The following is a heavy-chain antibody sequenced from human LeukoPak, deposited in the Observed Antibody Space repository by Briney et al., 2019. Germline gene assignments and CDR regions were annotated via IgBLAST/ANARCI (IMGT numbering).Heavy chain of an antibody. CDR3: AADYQAAGDLDY. D-gene: IGHD3-10*01. CDR2: IVVGSGNT. Sequence: SVKVSCKASGFTFTSSAVQWVRQARGQRLEWIGWIVVGSGNTNNAQKFQERVTITRDMSTTTAYMELSSLRSEDTAVYYCAADYQAAGDLDYWGQGTLVTVSS. J-gene: IGHJ4*02. CDR1: GFTFTSSA. V-gene: IGHV1-58*01.